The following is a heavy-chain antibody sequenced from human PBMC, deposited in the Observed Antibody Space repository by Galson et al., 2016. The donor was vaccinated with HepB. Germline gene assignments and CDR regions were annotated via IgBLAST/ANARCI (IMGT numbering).Heavy chain of an antibody. D-gene: IGHD4-23*01. CDR2: IYPGDSDT. CDR1: GYTLTELS. CDR3: ARQPENDYGGSDY. J-gene: IGHJ4*02. V-gene: IGHV5-51*01. Sequence: KVSCKVSGYTLTELSMHWVRQMPGKGLEWMGIIYPGDSDTTYRPSFQGPVTISVDKSISTAYLQWTSLKASDTGMYYCARQPENDYGGSDYWGQGTLVAVSS.